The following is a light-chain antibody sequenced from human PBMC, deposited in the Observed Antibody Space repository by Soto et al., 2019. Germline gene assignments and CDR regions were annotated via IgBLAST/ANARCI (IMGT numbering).Light chain of an antibody. Sequence: DIQMTQSPSTLSASVGDRVTITCRASQTINSWLAWHQQKPGKAPTLLIYKASRLHGGVPSRFSGSGSGTEFPLTITGLQPDEFAVYYCQQYDSFPLTCGGGTKVES. J-gene: IGKJ4*01. V-gene: IGKV1-5*03. CDR1: QTINSW. CDR2: KAS. CDR3: QQYDSFPLT.